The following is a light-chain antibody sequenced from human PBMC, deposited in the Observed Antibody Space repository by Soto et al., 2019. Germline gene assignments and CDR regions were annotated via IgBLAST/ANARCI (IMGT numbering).Light chain of an antibody. V-gene: IGKV3-11*01. Sequence: EIVLTQSPGTLSLSPGERATLSCRASQSVSSYFAWYQQKPGQAPRLLIYDASNRATGIPARFSGSGSGTDFTLTISSLEPEDFAVYYCQQRSNWPVTFGQGTKVDIK. CDR3: QQRSNWPVT. CDR2: DAS. J-gene: IGKJ1*01. CDR1: QSVSSY.